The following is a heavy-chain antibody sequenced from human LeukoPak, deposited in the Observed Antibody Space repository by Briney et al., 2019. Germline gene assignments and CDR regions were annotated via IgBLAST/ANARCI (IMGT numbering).Heavy chain of an antibody. D-gene: IGHD6-13*01. CDR1: GFTFSSYT. Sequence: PGGSLRLSCAASGFTFSSYTMNWVRQAPGGGLEWVSYIGRISDTIYYADSVKGRFTISRDNAKNSLYLQMNSLRAEDTAVYYCAREGYSSSWRLFDYWGQGTLVTVSS. CDR2: IGRISDTI. V-gene: IGHV3-48*01. CDR3: AREGYSSSWRLFDY. J-gene: IGHJ4*02.